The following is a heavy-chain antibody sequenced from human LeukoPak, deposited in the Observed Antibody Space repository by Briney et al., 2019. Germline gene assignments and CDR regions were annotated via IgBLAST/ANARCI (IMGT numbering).Heavy chain of an antibody. CDR1: GITFSGSG. V-gene: IGHV3-23*01. J-gene: IGHJ4*02. CDR3: TKRPFSGYFEY. D-gene: IGHD6-25*01. CDR2: ISSSGSTI. Sequence: PGGSLRLSCAASGITFSGSGMNWVRQAPGKGLEWVSYISSSGSTIYYADSVKGRFTISRNTSKNMLYLQMTILRAEDTAVYYCTKRPFSGYFEYWGQGTLVTVSS.